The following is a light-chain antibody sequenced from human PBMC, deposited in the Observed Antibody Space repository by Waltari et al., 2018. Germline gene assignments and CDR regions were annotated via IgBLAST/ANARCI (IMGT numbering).Light chain of an antibody. CDR1: QSVDHD. J-gene: IGKJ3*01. CDR2: GAS. CDR3: QQYNTWPLS. Sequence: ELVMTQSPVTLSVSPGEGATLSRRASQSVDHDLSWYQQKPGQAPSLVIYGASTRATGVPGRFSGGGSGTEFTLTISSLQSEDFAVYYCQQYNTWPLSVGPGTTVDIK. V-gene: IGKV3-15*01.